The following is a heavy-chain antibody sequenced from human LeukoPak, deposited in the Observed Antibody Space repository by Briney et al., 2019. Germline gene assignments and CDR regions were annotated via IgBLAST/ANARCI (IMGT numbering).Heavy chain of an antibody. Sequence: GGSLRLSCAASGVAFSSYWMNWVRQAPGKGLEWVAIIKQDGSEKYYVDFVKGRFSISRDNAKNSLYLQMNSLGADDTAVYYCAGGTGMDVWGQGTPVTVSS. CDR3: AGGTGMDV. J-gene: IGHJ6*02. CDR2: IKQDGSEK. CDR1: GVAFSSYW. D-gene: IGHD1-1*01. V-gene: IGHV3-7*05.